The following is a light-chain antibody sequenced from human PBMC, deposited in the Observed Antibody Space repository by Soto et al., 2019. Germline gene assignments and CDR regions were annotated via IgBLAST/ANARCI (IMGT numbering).Light chain of an antibody. J-gene: IGLJ1*01. CDR3: SSYTRAIPLGEYA. Sequence: LTQPASVSGSPGQSITLSCTGTSSDVGGCNCVSWFQQHPGKAPKLLIYDVSNRPSGVSDRFSGSKSGNTASLTISGLQAEDEADYFCSSYTRAIPLGEYAFGSASMVTVL. CDR1: SSDVGGCNC. V-gene: IGLV2-14*01. CDR2: DVS.